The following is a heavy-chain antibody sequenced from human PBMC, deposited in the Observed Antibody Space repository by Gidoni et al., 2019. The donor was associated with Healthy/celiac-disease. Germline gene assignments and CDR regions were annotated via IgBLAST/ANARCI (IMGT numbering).Heavy chain of an antibody. CDR3: AKVWRWGMDVWLFDY. CDR1: GFPFSRYA. V-gene: IGHV3-23*01. J-gene: IGHJ4*02. CDR2: ISGSGGST. D-gene: IGHD3-16*01. Sequence: EVQLLASGGGLVQPGGSLRLSCAASGFPFSRYATCWVRQAPGKGLEWCSAISGSGGSTYYADSGKGRFTISRDNSKNTLYLQMNSLRAEDTAVYYCAKVWRWGMDVWLFDYWGQGTLVTVSS.